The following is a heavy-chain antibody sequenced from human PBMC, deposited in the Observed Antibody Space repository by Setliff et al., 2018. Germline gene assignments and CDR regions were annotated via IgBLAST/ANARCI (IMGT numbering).Heavy chain of an antibody. CDR3: VRERRGGHFDY. CDR1: GGTFKNYA. V-gene: IGHV1-69*13. Sequence: ASVKVSCKASGGTFKNYAISWVRQAPGQGLEWMGGIIPIFGSANYARKFQGRVTVTADESTSTAYMDLSSLGSEDTAVYYCVRERRGGHFDYWGQGTLVTVSS. CDR2: IIPIFGSA. J-gene: IGHJ4*02.